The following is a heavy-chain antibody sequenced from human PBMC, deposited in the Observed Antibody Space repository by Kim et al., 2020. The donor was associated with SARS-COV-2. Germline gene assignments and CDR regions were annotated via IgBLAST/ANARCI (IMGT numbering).Heavy chain of an antibody. D-gene: IGHD3-16*01. CDR3: ARDRGRWLQFPLLGDDNWFDP. V-gene: IGHV1-69*04. CDR1: GGTFSSYT. CDR2: IIPILGIA. J-gene: IGHJ5*02. Sequence: SVKVSCKASGGTFSSYTISWVRQAPGQGLEWMGRIIPILGIANYAQKFQGRVTITADKSTSTAYMELSSLRSEDTAVYYCARDRGRWLQFPLLGDDNWFDPWGQGTLVTVSS.